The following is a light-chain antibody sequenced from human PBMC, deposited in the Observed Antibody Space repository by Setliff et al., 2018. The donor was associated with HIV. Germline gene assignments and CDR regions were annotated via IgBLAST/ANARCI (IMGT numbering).Light chain of an antibody. J-gene: IGLJ2*01. CDR1: SSNIGAGYD. CDR2: GNI. Sequence: QSALTQPPSVSGATGQRVTTSCTGSSSNIGAGYDVHWYQQLPGTAPKLLIYGNINRPSGVPDRFSGSKSGNTASLTISGLQAEDEADDYCCSYAGTYTVAFGGGTKVTVL. V-gene: IGLV1-40*01. CDR3: CSYAGTYTVA.